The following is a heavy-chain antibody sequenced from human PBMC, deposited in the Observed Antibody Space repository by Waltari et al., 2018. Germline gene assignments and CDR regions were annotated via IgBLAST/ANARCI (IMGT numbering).Heavy chain of an antibody. V-gene: IGHV4-30-4*08. Sequence: QVQLQESGPGLVKPSQTLSLTCTVSGGSISSGAYYWSWIRQPPGKGLEWIGYIYYSGSTYYNPSLKSRVTISVDTSKNQFSLKLSSVTAADTAVYYCASWTGGYCTGGVPCYFDYWGQGTLVTVSS. J-gene: IGHJ4*02. CDR3: ASWTGGYCTGGVPCYFDY. CDR2: IYYSGST. D-gene: IGHD2-8*02. CDR1: GGSISSGAYY.